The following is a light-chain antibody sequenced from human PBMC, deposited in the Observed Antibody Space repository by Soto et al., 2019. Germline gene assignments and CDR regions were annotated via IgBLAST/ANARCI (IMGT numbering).Light chain of an antibody. CDR2: EVS. V-gene: IGLV2-14*01. J-gene: IGLJ1*01. CDR3: SSYTSSSTHNYV. Sequence: QSVLTQPASVSGSPGQSITISCTGTSSDVGGYNYVSWYQQHPGKAPKLMIYEVSNRPSGVSNRFSGSKSGNTASLTISGLQAEDEADYYCSSYTSSSTHNYVFGTGTKLTVL. CDR1: SSDVGGYNY.